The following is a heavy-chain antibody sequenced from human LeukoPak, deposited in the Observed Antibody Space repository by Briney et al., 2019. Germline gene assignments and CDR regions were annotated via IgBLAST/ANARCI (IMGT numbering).Heavy chain of an antibody. Sequence: SQTLSLTCTVSGGSISSGDYYWSWIRQPPGKGLEWIGYIYYSGSTYYNPSLKSRVTISVDTSKNHFSLKLSSVTAADTAVYYCARCYDSTSDAFDIWGQGTMVTASS. CDR1: GGSISSGDYY. CDR3: ARCYDSTSDAFDI. CDR2: IYYSGST. D-gene: IGHD3-22*01. V-gene: IGHV4-30-4*08. J-gene: IGHJ3*02.